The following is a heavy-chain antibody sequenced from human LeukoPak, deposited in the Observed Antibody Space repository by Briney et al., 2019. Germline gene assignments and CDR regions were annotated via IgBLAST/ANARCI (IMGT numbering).Heavy chain of an antibody. Sequence: PSEALSLTCTVSGGSISSYYWSWIRQPPGKGLEWIGYIYYSGSTNYNPSLKSRVTISVDTSKNQFSLKLSSVTAADTAVYYCASTAAGTFDYWGQGTLVTVSS. D-gene: IGHD6-13*01. V-gene: IGHV4-59*01. CDR2: IYYSGST. J-gene: IGHJ4*02. CDR1: GGSISSYY. CDR3: ASTAAGTFDY.